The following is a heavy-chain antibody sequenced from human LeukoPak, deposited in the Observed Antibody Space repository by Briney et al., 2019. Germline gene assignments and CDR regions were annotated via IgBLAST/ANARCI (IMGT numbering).Heavy chain of an antibody. V-gene: IGHV4-59*01. D-gene: IGHD3-10*01. CDR2: IYYSGST. Sequence: SETLSLTCTVSGGSISSYYWSWIRQPPGKGLEWIGYIYYSGSTNYNPSLKSRVTISVDTSKNQFSLKLSSVTAADTAVYYCARDRHYYGSGSYYKRYYNYGMDVWGQGTTVTVSS. J-gene: IGHJ6*02. CDR3: ARDRHYYGSGSYYKRYYNYGMDV. CDR1: GGSISSYY.